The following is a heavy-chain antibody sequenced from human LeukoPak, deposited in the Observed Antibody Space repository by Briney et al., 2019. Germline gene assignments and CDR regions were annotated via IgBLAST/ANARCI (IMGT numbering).Heavy chain of an antibody. CDR3: ARYFDRYDAFVI. V-gene: IGHV3-21*06. D-gene: IGHD3-9*01. J-gene: IGHJ3*02. CDR1: GFTFSSYS. Sequence: PGGSLRLSCAASGFTFSSYSMNWVRQAQRQGLELVSSISSSSSYIYYADSVKGRFTISRDNAKNSLYLQMNSLRAEDTAVYYCARYFDRYDAFVIWGQGTMVTVSS. CDR2: ISSSSSYI.